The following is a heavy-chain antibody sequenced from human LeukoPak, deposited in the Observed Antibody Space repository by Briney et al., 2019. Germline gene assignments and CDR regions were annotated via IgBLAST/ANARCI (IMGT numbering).Heavy chain of an antibody. CDR2: IYYSGST. CDR1: GGSISSYY. V-gene: IGHV4-59*01. D-gene: IGHD3-3*01. CDR3: AREGYDFWSGYSIDY. J-gene: IGHJ4*02. Sequence: PSETLSLTCTVSGGSISSYYWSWIRQPPGKGLEWIGYIYYSGSTNYNPSLKSRVTISVDTSKNQFSLKLSSVTAADTAVYYCAREGYDFWSGYSIDYWGQGTLVTVSS.